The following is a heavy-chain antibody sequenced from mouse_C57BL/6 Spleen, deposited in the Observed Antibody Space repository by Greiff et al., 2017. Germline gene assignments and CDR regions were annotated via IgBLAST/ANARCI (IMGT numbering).Heavy chain of an antibody. D-gene: IGHD1-1*01. CDR2: IDPETGGT. V-gene: IGHV1-15*01. Sequence: QVQLQQSGAELVRPGASVTLSCKASGYTFTDYEMHWVKQTPVHGLEWIGAIDPETGGTAYNQKFKGKAILTADKSSSTAYMELRSLTSEDSAVYYCTNYYGSSYRYWYFDVWGTGTTVTVSS. J-gene: IGHJ1*03. CDR1: GYTFTDYE. CDR3: TNYYGSSYRYWYFDV.